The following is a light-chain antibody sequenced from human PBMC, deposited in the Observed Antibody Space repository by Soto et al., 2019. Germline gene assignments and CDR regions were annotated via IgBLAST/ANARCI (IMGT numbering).Light chain of an antibody. CDR3: SSYTSSSTLV. V-gene: IGLV2-14*01. J-gene: IGLJ2*01. Sequence: QSVLTQPASVSGSPGQSITISCTGIISDVGGYNYVSWYQQNPGKAPKLMIYNVSNRPSGVSNRFSGSKSGNTASLTISGLQTEDEADYYCSSYTSSSTLVFGGGTKLTVL. CDR1: ISDVGGYNY. CDR2: NVS.